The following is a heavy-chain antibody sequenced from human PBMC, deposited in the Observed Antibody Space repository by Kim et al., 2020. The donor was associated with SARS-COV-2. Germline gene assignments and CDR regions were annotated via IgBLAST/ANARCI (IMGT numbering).Heavy chain of an antibody. Sequence: GGSLRLSCEVSGFTFSAYVMHWVRQAPGKGLEWVALISSDGTKTYYAESVKGRFTISRDNSKNTLYLQMNSLRAEDTAVYFCAKDGAWTNGWHGCDIWGQGTLVTVSS. CDR1: GFTFSAYV. D-gene: IGHD6-19*01. J-gene: IGHJ4*02. CDR3: AKDGAWTNGWHGCDI. CDR2: ISSDGTKT. V-gene: IGHV3-30*18.